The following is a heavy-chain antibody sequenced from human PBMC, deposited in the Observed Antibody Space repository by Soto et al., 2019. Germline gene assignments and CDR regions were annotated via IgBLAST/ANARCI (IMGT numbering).Heavy chain of an antibody. Sequence: ASVKVSCKASGYTFTSYAMHWVRQAPGQRLEWMGWINAGNGNTKYSQKFQGRVTITRDTSASTAYMELSSLRSEDTAVYYCARGITMIVVDITDDAFDIWGQGTMVTVSS. V-gene: IGHV1-3*01. CDR1: GYTFTSYA. CDR3: ARGITMIVVDITDDAFDI. J-gene: IGHJ3*02. D-gene: IGHD3-22*01. CDR2: INAGNGNT.